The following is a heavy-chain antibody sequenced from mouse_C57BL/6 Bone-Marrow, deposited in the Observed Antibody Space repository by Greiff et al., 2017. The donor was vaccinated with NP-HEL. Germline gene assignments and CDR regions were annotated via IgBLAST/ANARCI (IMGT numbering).Heavy chain of an antibody. J-gene: IGHJ1*03. CDR1: GYTFTDYN. CDR3: ARSRITTVVATFYWYFDV. V-gene: IGHV1-18*01. D-gene: IGHD1-1*01. Sequence: EVQLQQSGPELVKPGASVKIPCKASGYTFTDYNMDWVKQSHGKSLEWIGDINPNNGGTIYNQKFKGKATLTVDKSSSTAYMELRSLTSEDTAVYYCARSRITTVVATFYWYFDVWGTGTTVTVSS. CDR2: INPNNGGT.